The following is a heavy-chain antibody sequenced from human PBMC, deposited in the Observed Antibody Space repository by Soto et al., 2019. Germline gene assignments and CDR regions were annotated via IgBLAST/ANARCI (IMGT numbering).Heavy chain of an antibody. D-gene: IGHD6-13*01. CDR2: ISSSGSTI. J-gene: IGHJ6*02. V-gene: IGHV3-48*03. CDR3: ARVPDYSRGMDV. CDR1: GFTFSSYE. Sequence: HPGGSLRLSCAASGFTFSSYEMNWVRQAPGKGLEWVSYISSSGSTIYYADSVKGRFTISRDNAKNSLYLQMNSLRAEDTAVYYCARVPDYSRGMDVWGQGTTVTVSS.